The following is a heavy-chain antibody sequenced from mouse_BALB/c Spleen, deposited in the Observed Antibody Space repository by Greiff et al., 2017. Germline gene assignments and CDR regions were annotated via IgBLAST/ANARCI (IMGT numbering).Heavy chain of an antibody. CDR1: GYTFTSYW. CDR2: IYPGNSDT. D-gene: IGHD1-1*01. Sequence: EVQVVESGTVLARPGASVKMSCKASGYTFTSYWMHWVKQRPGQGLEWIGAIYPGNSDTSYNQKFKGKAKLTAVTSTSTAYMELSSLTNEDSAVYYCTSFTTVVATRYFDVWGAGTTVTVSS. J-gene: IGHJ1*01. CDR3: TSFTTVVATRYFDV. V-gene: IGHV1-5*01.